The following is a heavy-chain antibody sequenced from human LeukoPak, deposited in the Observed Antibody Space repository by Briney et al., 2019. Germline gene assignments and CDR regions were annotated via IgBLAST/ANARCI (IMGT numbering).Heavy chain of an antibody. Sequence: SETLSLTCAVYGGSFSGYYWSWIRRPPGKGLEWIGEINHSGSTNYNPSLKSRVTISVDTSKNQFSLKLSSVTAADTAVYYCARSRLRGASPFDYWGQGTLVTVSS. CDR3: ARSRLRGASPFDY. V-gene: IGHV4-34*01. CDR2: INHSGST. J-gene: IGHJ4*02. CDR1: GGSFSGYY. D-gene: IGHD1-26*01.